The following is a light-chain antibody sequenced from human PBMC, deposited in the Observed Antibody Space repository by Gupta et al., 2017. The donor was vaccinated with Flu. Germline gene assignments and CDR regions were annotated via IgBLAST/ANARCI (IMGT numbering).Light chain of an antibody. V-gene: IGLV1-44*01. J-gene: IGLJ2*01. Sequence: QSVLTQPPSASGTPGQRVPISCSGSSSNIGSNSVNWHQQLPGTAPKHLIDNNNQRPSGVPDRFSGSKSGTSASLAISGLQSEDEADDYCAAWDDSLNGVVFGGGTKLTVL. CDR3: AAWDDSLNGVV. CDR2: NNN. CDR1: SSNIGSNS.